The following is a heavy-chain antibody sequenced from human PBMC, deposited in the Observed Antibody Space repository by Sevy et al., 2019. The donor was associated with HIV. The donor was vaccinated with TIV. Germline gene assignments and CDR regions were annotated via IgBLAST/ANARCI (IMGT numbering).Heavy chain of an antibody. Sequence: GGSLRLSCAASGFTLSDSGMHWVRQAPGKGLEWVAFIQVDGREKFYTDSVKGRFTISRDSSKNTVYLQMNSLRGEDTAVYYCAKRPTAAWGQGTLVTVSS. CDR1: GFTLSDSG. CDR2: IQVDGREK. J-gene: IGHJ5*02. CDR3: AKRPTAA. V-gene: IGHV3-30*02.